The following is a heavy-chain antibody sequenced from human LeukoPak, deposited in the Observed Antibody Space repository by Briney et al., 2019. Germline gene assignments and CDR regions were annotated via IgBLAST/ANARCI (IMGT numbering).Heavy chain of an antibody. CDR1: GYTFTSYA. D-gene: IGHD3-22*01. J-gene: IGHJ5*02. Sequence: ASVKVSCKASGYTFTSYAMHWVRQAPGQRLEWMGWINAGNGNTKYSQKFQGRVTITRDTSASTAYMELSSLRSEDTAVYYCARDRPDSSGYPNWFDPWGQGTLVTVSS. CDR2: INAGNGNT. CDR3: ARDRPDSSGYPNWFDP. V-gene: IGHV1-3*01.